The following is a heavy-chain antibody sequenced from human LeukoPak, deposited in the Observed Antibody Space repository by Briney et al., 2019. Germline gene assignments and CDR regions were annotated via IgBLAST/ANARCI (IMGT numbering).Heavy chain of an antibody. D-gene: IGHD2-21*02. CDR2: INLNDGGT. Sequence: GASVKVSCKASGYTFTDYFMHWVRQASGQGLEWMGWINLNDGGTNYAQKFQGRVTMTRDTTISTAYMELSRLTSDDTAVYYCARDPPETAMGIDYWGQGTLVTVSS. J-gene: IGHJ4*02. CDR1: GYTFTDYF. V-gene: IGHV1-2*02. CDR3: ARDPPETAMGIDY.